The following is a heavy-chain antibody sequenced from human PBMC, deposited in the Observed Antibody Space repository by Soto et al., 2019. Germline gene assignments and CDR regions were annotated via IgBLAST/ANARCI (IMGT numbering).Heavy chain of an antibody. V-gene: IGHV4-34*01. CDR2: INHSGST. Sequence: PSETLSLTCAVYGGSFSGYYWSWIRQPPGKGLEWIGEINHSGSTNYNPSLKSRVTISVDTSKNQFSLKLSSVTAADTAVYYCARGLGGDIVVVVAVRYYFDYWGQGTLVTVSS. D-gene: IGHD2-15*01. CDR1: GGSFSGYY. J-gene: IGHJ4*02. CDR3: ARGLGGDIVVVVAVRYYFDY.